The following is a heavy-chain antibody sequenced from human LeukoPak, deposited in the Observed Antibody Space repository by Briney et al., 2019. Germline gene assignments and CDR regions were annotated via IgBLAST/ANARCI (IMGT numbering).Heavy chain of an antibody. CDR2: IYYSGGT. D-gene: IGHD6-13*01. V-gene: IGHV4-39*07. CDR1: GGPISSSNYY. J-gene: IGHJ4*02. Sequence: PSETLSLTCTVSGGPISSSNYYWGWIRQPPGKGLEWIGSIYYSGGTFYNPSLRSRVTISVDTSKNHFSLKLSSVTAADTAVYYCARVIAAAGGGDWGQGALVTVSS. CDR3: ARVIAAAGGGD.